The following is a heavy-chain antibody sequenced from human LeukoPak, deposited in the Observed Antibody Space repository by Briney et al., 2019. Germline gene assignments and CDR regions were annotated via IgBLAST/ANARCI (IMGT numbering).Heavy chain of an antibody. J-gene: IGHJ4*02. CDR3: ARAPNDILTGYRD. V-gene: IGHV1-69*01. CDR1: GGTFSSYA. Sequence: SVKVSCKASGGTFSSYAISWVRQAPGQGLEWMGGIIPIFGTANYAQKFQGRVTITADESTSTAYMELNSLRFEDTAVYYCARAPNDILTGYRDWGQGTLVTVSS. D-gene: IGHD3-9*01. CDR2: IIPIFGTA.